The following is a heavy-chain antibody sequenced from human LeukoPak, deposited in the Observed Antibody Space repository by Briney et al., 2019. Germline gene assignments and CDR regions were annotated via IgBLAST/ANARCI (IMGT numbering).Heavy chain of an antibody. Sequence: GGSLRLSCAASGFTFSSYSMNWVRQAPGKGLEWVSSITSSSSYIYYADSVKGRFTISRDNAKNSLYLQMNSLGDEDTAVYYCASGRSVGITGTTGAFDIWGQGTMVTVSS. CDR1: GFTFSSYS. J-gene: IGHJ3*02. D-gene: IGHD1-7*01. CDR2: ITSSSSYI. CDR3: ASGRSVGITGTTGAFDI. V-gene: IGHV3-21*01.